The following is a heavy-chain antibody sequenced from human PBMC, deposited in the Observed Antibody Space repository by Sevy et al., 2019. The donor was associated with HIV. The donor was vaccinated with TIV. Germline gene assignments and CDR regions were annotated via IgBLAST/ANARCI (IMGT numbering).Heavy chain of an antibody. V-gene: IGHV1-2*04. Sequence: ASVKVSCKASGYTFTGYYMHWVRQAPGQGLEWMGWINPNSGGTNYAQKFQGWVTMTRDTSISTAYMELSRLRSDDTAVYYCARDGGTGYSSSVDYYYYMDVWGKRTTVTVSS. CDR2: INPNSGGT. J-gene: IGHJ6*03. CDR1: GYTFTGYY. D-gene: IGHD6-13*01. CDR3: ARDGGTGYSSSVDYYYYMDV.